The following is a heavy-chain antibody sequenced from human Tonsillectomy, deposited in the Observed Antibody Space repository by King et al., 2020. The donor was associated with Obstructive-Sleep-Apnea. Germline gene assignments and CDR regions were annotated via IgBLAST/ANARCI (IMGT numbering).Heavy chain of an antibody. CDR3: ARGRDLYYDRSGIDY. CDR2: IYYSGST. Sequence: VQLQESGPRLVKPSETLSLTCTVSDGSISSYYWNWIRQPPGKGLEWIGYIYYSGSTNYNPSLKSRVTISVDTSKNQFSLKLSSVTAADTAVYYCARGRDLYYDRSGIDYWGQGTLVTVSS. V-gene: IGHV4-59*01. J-gene: IGHJ4*02. CDR1: DGSISSYY. D-gene: IGHD3-22*01.